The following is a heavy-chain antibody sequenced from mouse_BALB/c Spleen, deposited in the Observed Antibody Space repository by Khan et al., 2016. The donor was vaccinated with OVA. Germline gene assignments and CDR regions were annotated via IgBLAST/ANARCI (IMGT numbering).Heavy chain of an antibody. J-gene: IGHJ2*01. CDR1: GYTFTNYW. Sequence: QVQLQQPGAELVKPGASVKLSCKASGYTFTNYWVHWVKQRPGQGLEWIGEVYPGDGRANYNEKFKNKATLTVDKSSNTAFMKLSSLTSEDSAVYSCTRNAYFGNYFDSWDQGTTLTVSS. CDR2: VYPGDGRA. D-gene: IGHD2-10*01. CDR3: TRNAYFGNYFDS. V-gene: IGHV1S81*02.